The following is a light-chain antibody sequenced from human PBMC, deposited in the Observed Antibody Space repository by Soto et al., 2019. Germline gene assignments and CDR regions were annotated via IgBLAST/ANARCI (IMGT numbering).Light chain of an antibody. J-gene: IGKJ1*01. CDR3: KQSYSTPWT. Sequence: DIQMTQSPSSLSASVGDRVTITYRASQSISSYLNWYQQKPGKAPKLLIYAASSLQSGVPSRFSGSGSGTDFTLTISSLHPEDFATYYCKQSYSTPWTFGQGTKVDIK. CDR1: QSISSY. V-gene: IGKV1-39*01. CDR2: AAS.